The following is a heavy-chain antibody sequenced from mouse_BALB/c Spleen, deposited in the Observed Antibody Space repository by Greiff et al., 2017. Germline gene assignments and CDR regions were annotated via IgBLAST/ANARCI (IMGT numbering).Heavy chain of an antibody. Sequence: EVMLVESGGGLVQPGGSLRLSCATSGFTFTDYYMSWVRQPPGKALEWLGFIRNKANGYTTEYSASVKGRFTISRDNSQSILYLQMNTLRAEDSATYYCARDLTGTGYWGQGTTLTVSS. CDR2: IRNKANGYTT. CDR1: GFTFTDYY. J-gene: IGHJ2*01. D-gene: IGHD4-1*01. CDR3: ARDLTGTGY. V-gene: IGHV7-3*02.